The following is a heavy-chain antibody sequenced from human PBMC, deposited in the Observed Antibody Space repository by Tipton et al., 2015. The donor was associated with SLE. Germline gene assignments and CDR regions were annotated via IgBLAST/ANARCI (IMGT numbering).Heavy chain of an antibody. CDR2: INPYTGNT. V-gene: IGHV1-18*01. Sequence: QVQLVQSGAEIQTPGASVKVSCKASGYTFTSYAISWVRQAPGQGLEWMGWINPYTGNTDYAQKVQGRVTMTTDTSRSTAYLDLRSLRPDDTAVYYCAERYDTFEIWGQGTMVSVSS. CDR1: GYTFTSYA. J-gene: IGHJ3*02. D-gene: IGHD1-1*01. CDR3: AERYDTFEI.